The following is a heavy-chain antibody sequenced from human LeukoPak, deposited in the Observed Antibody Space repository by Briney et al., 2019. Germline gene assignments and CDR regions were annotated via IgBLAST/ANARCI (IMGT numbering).Heavy chain of an antibody. D-gene: IGHD5-18*01. V-gene: IGHV4-59*01. CDR1: SGSITHYY. CDR2: IYYSGST. Sequence: PSETLSLTCSVSSGSITHYYWSWIRQPPGKGLEWIGYIYYSGSTNYNPSLKSRVTISVDTSKIRFSLKLSSVTAADTAVYYCARTQRGYNYGYQYYYYGLDVWGQGTTVTVSS. J-gene: IGHJ6*02. CDR3: ARTQRGYNYGYQYYYYGLDV.